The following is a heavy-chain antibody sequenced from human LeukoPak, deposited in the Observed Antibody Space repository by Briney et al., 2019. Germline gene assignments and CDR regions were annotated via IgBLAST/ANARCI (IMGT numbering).Heavy chain of an antibody. J-gene: IGHJ2*01. Sequence: PSETLSLTCGVSGGSISTTNWWTWVRQPPGKGLEWIGYIYYSGSTNYNPSLKSRVTISVDTSKNQFSLKLSSVTAADTAVYYCARDTAEDYYDSSSDWYFDLWGRGTLVTVSS. CDR1: GGSISTTNW. D-gene: IGHD3-22*01. CDR2: IYYSGST. V-gene: IGHV4-59*01. CDR3: ARDTAEDYYDSSSDWYFDL.